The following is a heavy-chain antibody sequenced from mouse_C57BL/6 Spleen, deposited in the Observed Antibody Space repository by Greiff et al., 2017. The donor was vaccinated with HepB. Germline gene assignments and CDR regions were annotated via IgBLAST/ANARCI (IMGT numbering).Heavy chain of an antibody. CDR2: IYPGDGDT. D-gene: IGHD1-1*01. V-gene: IGHV1-82*01. CDR1: GYAFSSSW. Sequence: VQLQQSGPELVKPGASVKISCKASGYAFSSSWMNWVKQRPGKGLEWIGRIYPGDGDTNYNGKFKGKATLTADKSSSTAYMQLSSLTSEDSAVYFCARSLHYYGSSYAMDYWGQGTSVTVSS. J-gene: IGHJ4*01. CDR3: ARSLHYYGSSYAMDY.